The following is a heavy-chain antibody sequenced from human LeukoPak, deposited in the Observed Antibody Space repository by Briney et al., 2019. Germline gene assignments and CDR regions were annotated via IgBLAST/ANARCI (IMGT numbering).Heavy chain of an antibody. V-gene: IGHV3-74*01. CDR1: GFTFSIYW. CDR2: INTDGSGT. CDR3: ARVVPRGDYYGMDV. Sequence: GGSLRLSCAASGFTFSIYWMHWVRQAPGKGLVWVSRINTDGSGTIYADSVKGRFTISRDNAKNTLYPQMNSLRAEDTAVYYCARVVPRGDYYGMDVWGQGTTVTVSS. J-gene: IGHJ6*01.